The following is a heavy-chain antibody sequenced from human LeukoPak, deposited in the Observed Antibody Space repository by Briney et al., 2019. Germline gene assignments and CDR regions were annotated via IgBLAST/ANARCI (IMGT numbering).Heavy chain of an antibody. V-gene: IGHV1-69*13. D-gene: IGHD3-9*01. CDR3: ARGNVLTGYHKYFQH. Sequence: SVKVSCKASGGTFSSYAISWVRQAPGQGLEWMGGIIPIFGTANYAQKFQSRVTITADESTSSAYMELSSLRSEDTAVYYCARGNVLTGYHKYFQHWGQGTLVTVSS. J-gene: IGHJ1*01. CDR1: GGTFSSYA. CDR2: IIPIFGTA.